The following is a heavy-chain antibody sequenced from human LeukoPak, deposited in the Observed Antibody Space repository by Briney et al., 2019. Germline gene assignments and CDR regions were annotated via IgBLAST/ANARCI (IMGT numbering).Heavy chain of an antibody. J-gene: IGHJ6*03. CDR3: AREYGDYSRPFYYYYMDV. V-gene: IGHV1-18*01. Sequence: GASVKVSCKASGYTFTSYGISWVRQAPGQGLEWMGWISAYNGNTNYAQKLQGRVTMTRNTSISTAYMELSSLRSEDTAVYYCAREYGDYSRPFYYYYMDVWGKGTTVTISS. CDR2: ISAYNGNT. CDR1: GYTFTSYG. D-gene: IGHD4-17*01.